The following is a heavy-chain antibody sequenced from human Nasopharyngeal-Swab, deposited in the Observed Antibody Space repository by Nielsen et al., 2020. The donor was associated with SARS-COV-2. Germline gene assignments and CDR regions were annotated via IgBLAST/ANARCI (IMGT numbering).Heavy chain of an antibody. Sequence: SETLSLTCTVSGYSISSGYYWGWIRQSPGKGLEWIGNIYHSGTTYYNPSLQSRVTISVDTSKNQFSLKVNSVTAADTAVYYCARGEDSGIYYYAYWGQGTLVTVSS. CDR2: IYHSGTT. D-gene: IGHD1-26*01. V-gene: IGHV4-38-2*02. CDR1: GYSISSGYY. CDR3: ARGEDSGIYYYAY. J-gene: IGHJ4*02.